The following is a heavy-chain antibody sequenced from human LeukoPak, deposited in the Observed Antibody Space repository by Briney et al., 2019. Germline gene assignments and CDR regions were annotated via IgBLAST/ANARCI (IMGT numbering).Heavy chain of an antibody. V-gene: IGHV4-39*07. J-gene: IGHJ5*02. D-gene: IGHD2-21*02. CDR1: GRSISSSSYY. CDR2: IYYSGST. CDR3: AGIVVVTAIVNWFDP. Sequence: SETLSLTCTVSGRSISSSSYYWGWIRQPPGKGLEWIGSIYYSGSTYYNPSLKSRVTISVDTSKNQFSLKLSSVTAADTAVYYCAGIVVVTAIVNWFDPWGQGTLVTVSS.